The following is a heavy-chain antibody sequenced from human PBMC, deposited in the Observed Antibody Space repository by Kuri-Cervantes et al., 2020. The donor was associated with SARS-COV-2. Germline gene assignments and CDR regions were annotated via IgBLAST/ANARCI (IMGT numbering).Heavy chain of an antibody. J-gene: IGHJ4*02. Sequence: SVKVSCKASGGTFSSYAISWVRQAPGQGLEWMGGIIPIFGTANYAQKFQGRVTITADKSTSTAYMELSSLRSEDTAVYYCARDRDSGTMVRGPMGAGYWGQGTLVTVSS. CDR3: ARDRDSGTMVRGPMGAGY. CDR2: IIPIFGTA. D-gene: IGHD3-10*01. V-gene: IGHV1-69*06. CDR1: GGTFSSYA.